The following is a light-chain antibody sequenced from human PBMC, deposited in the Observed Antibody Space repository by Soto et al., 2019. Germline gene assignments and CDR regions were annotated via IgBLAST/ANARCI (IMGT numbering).Light chain of an antibody. CDR1: SSDVGGYNF. V-gene: IGLV2-8*01. J-gene: IGLJ2*01. CDR3: TSYAGSNIPVV. Sequence: QSVLTKPPSASGSPGQSVTISCTGTSSDVGGYNFVSWYQQHPGKAPKLMIYEVSKRPSGVPDRFSGSKSGNTASLTVSGLQADDEADYYCTSYAGSNIPVVFGGGTKVAVL. CDR2: EVS.